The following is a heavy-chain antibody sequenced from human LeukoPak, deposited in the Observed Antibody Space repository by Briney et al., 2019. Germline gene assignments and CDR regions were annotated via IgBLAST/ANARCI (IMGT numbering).Heavy chain of an antibody. Sequence: GGSLRLSCAASGFTFSSYSMNWVRQAPGKGLEWVSSISSSSSYIYYADSVKGRFTISRDNAKNSLYLQMDGLRAEDTAVYYCVRDRLEPPSYYFYMDVWGKGTTVTVSS. CDR2: ISSSSSYI. J-gene: IGHJ6*03. D-gene: IGHD1-1*01. CDR3: VRDRLEPPSYYFYMDV. CDR1: GFTFSSYS. V-gene: IGHV3-21*01.